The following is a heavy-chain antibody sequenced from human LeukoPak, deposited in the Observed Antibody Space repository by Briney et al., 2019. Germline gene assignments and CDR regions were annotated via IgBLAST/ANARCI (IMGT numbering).Heavy chain of an antibody. V-gene: IGHV4-34*01. Sequence: PSETLSLTCAVYGGSFSGYYWSWIRQPPGKGLEWIGEINHSGSTNYNPSLKSRVTISVDTSKNQFSLKLSSVTAADTAVYYCAKGQWSALAIVGATDYWGQGTLVTVSS. J-gene: IGHJ4*02. CDR3: AKGQWSALAIVGATDY. D-gene: IGHD1-26*01. CDR1: GGSFSGYY. CDR2: INHSGST.